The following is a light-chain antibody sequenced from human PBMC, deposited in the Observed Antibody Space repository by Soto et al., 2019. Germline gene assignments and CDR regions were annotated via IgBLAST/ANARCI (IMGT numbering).Light chain of an antibody. CDR2: AAS. Sequence: DIQITQSPSSLSASFRDRVTITCRASQGIGVYLAWFQQKPGNAPKLLIYAASTLQSGVPSRFSGSGSGTDFTLTISSLQPEDVATYYCQKYNSAPLTFGGGTKVEIK. CDR3: QKYNSAPLT. J-gene: IGKJ4*01. V-gene: IGKV1-27*01. CDR1: QGIGVY.